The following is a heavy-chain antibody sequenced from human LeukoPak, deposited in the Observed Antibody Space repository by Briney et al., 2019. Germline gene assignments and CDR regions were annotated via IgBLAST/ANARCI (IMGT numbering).Heavy chain of an antibody. CDR1: GFTFSSYS. J-gene: IGHJ4*01. V-gene: IGHV3-48*01. Sequence: GGSLRLSCAASGFTFSSYSMNWVRQAPGKGLEWVSYISSSSSTIYYADSVKGRFTISRDNAKNSLYLQMNSLRAEDTAVYYCAKDLPPIAVAGFFDYWGQGTLVTVSS. CDR2: ISSSSSTI. D-gene: IGHD6-19*01. CDR3: AKDLPPIAVAGFFDY.